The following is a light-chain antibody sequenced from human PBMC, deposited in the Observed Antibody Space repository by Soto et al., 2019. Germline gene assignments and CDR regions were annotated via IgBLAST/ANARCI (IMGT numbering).Light chain of an antibody. V-gene: IGKV1-9*01. J-gene: IGKJ4*01. CDR1: QGISSY. Sequence: DIQLTQSPSFLSASVGDRVTITCRASQGISSYLAWYQQKPGKAPQLLIYTISTFQSGVPSRFSGSGSGTEFTLTTSSLQPEEVATDYCQQFSSYPLTFGGGTKVEIK. CDR2: TIS. CDR3: QQFSSYPLT.